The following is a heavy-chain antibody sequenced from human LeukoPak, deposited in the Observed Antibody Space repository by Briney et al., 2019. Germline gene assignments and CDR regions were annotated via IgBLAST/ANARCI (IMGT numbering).Heavy chain of an antibody. D-gene: IGHD2-21*02. V-gene: IGHV4-59*08. CDR2: IYDSIST. J-gene: IGHJ5*02. CDR3: GRGDWAGWFDP. CDR1: GGSIGTYY. Sequence: PSETLSLTCTVSGGSIGTYYWSWIRQPPGKGLEWIGYIYDSISTNYNPSLKSRVIISVDTSKNQFSLNLSSVTAADTAVYYCGRGDWAGWFDPWGQGTLVTVSA.